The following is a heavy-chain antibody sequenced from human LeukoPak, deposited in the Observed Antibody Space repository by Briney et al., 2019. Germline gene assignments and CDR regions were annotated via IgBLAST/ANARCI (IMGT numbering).Heavy chain of an antibody. CDR3: ARVPIAAAGTCYYYYMDV. V-gene: IGHV1-69*05. CDR2: IIPIFGTA. Sequence: SVKVSCKASGGTFSSYAISWVRQAPGQGLEWMGGIIPIFGTANYAQKFQGRVTITTDESTSTAYMELSSLRSEDTAVYYCARVPIAAAGTCYYYYMDVWGKGTTVTVSS. CDR1: GGTFSSYA. D-gene: IGHD6-13*01. J-gene: IGHJ6*03.